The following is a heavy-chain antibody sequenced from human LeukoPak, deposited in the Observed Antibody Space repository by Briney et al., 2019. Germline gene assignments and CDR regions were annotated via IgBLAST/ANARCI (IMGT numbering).Heavy chain of an antibody. CDR1: GGSISSYY. CDR3: ARLSGYDWESFYDY. Sequence: SETLSLTCTVSGGSISSYYWIWIRQPPGKGLEWIGYIHYSGSTNYKSSLSRRVRISVDTSKNQFSLKLSSVTAADTAVYYCARLSGYDWESFYDYWGQGTLVTVSS. V-gene: IGHV4-59*01. J-gene: IGHJ4*02. D-gene: IGHD5-12*01. CDR2: IHYSGST.